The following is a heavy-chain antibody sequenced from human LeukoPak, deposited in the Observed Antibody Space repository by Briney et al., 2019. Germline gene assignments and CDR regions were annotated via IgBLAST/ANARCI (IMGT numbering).Heavy chain of an antibody. Sequence: PSETLSLTCTGSGGSISSYYWSWIRQPAGKGLEWIGRIYTSGSTNYNPSLKSRVTMSVDTSKNQFSLKLSSVAAADTAVYYCARELGGRFCTNGVCLGYGMDVWGQGTTVTVSS. CDR1: GGSISSYY. D-gene: IGHD2-8*01. CDR3: ARELGGRFCTNGVCLGYGMDV. J-gene: IGHJ6*02. V-gene: IGHV4-4*07. CDR2: IYTSGST.